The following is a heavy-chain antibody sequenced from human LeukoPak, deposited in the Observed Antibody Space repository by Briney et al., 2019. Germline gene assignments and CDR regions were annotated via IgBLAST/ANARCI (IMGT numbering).Heavy chain of an antibody. V-gene: IGHV4-59*12. CDR2: IYYSGST. CDR3: AKDSSTWGNLAGHFDS. Sequence: PSETLSLTCTVSGDSINGDYWSWIRQPPGKGLEWIGFIYYSGSTNYSPSLKSRVTISVDTSKNQFSLKLRSVTAADTAVYYCAKDSSTWGNLAGHFDSWGQGTLVAVSS. J-gene: IGHJ4*02. D-gene: IGHD6-13*01. CDR1: GDSINGDY.